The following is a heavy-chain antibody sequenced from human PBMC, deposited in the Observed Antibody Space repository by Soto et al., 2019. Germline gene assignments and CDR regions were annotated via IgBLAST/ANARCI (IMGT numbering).Heavy chain of an antibody. CDR2: IYSGGTT. D-gene: IGHD1-26*01. V-gene: IGHV3-53*02. J-gene: IGHJ4*02. CDR3: ARRYIVGVTGEY. CDR1: GFSASSNY. Sequence: EVQLVETGGGMIQPGGSLRLSCEVSGFSASSNYMSWGRQAPGKGLEWVSLIYSGGTTSYADSVKGRFIISRDSSKNTLFLQMNSLRVEDTAVYYCARRYIVGVTGEYWGQGTLVTVSS.